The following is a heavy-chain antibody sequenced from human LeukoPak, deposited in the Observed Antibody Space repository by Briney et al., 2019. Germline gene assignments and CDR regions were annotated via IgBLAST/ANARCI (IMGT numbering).Heavy chain of an antibody. Sequence: SETLSLTCAVSGGSISSSNWWSWIRQPPGKGLEWIGQIVHSGGTTYNPSLKSRVTISVDTSKNQFSLKVNSVTAADTAVYYCARRTRVGCYLDLWGRGTPVTASS. D-gene: IGHD3-10*01. V-gene: IGHV4-4*02. CDR3: ARRTRVGCYLDL. J-gene: IGHJ2*01. CDR1: GGSISSSNW. CDR2: IVHSGGT.